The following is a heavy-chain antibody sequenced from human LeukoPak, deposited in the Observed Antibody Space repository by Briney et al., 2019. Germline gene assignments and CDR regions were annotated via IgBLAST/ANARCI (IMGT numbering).Heavy chain of an antibody. CDR2: IYSGGNT. J-gene: IGHJ4*02. D-gene: IGHD1-7*01. CDR3: ATSEWELHSDY. CDR1: GFTVSSNY. Sequence: GGSLRLSCAASGFTVSSNYMSWVRQAPGKGLEWVSVIYSGGNTYYADSVKGRFTVSKDNYKHTLYLQMNSLRAEDTAVYYCATSEWELHSDYWGQGTLVTVSS. V-gene: IGHV3-53*01.